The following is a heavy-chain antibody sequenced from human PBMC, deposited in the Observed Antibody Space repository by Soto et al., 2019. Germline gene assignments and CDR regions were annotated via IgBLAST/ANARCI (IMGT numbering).Heavy chain of an antibody. Sequence: SLRLSCAASGFTFSNAWMSWVRQTPGKGLEWVGRIKSKTDGGTTDYAAPVKGRFTISRDDSKNTLYLQMNSLKTEDTAVYYCTTTAPYSSSWDYYYYGMDVWGQGTTVTVSS. V-gene: IGHV3-15*01. CDR2: IKSKTDGGTT. CDR1: GFTFSNAW. D-gene: IGHD6-6*01. CDR3: TTTAPYSSSWDYYYYGMDV. J-gene: IGHJ6*02.